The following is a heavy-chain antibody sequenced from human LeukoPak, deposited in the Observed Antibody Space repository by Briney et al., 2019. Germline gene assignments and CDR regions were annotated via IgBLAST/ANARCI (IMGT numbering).Heavy chain of an antibody. CDR2: ISNTGGST. D-gene: IGHD2/OR15-2a*01. J-gene: IGHJ4*02. V-gene: IGHV3-23*01. CDR3: AKGIDNRGNPFDY. CDR1: GYTFNNYG. Sequence: GGSLRLSCEASGYTFNNYGMSWVRQAPGKGLEWVSEISNTGGSTYYGDSVQGRFTISRDNSENTLYLQMDSLRAEDTAIYYCAKGIDNRGNPFDYWGQGTLVTVST.